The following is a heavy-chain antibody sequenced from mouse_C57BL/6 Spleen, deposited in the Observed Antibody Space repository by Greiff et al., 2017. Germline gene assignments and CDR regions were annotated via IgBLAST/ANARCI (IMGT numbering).Heavy chain of an antibody. V-gene: IGHV5-9*01. D-gene: IGHD2-4*01. CDR2: ISGGGGNT. J-gene: IGHJ3*01. CDR1: GFTFSSYT. Sequence: EVKVVESGGGLVKPGGSLKLSCAASGFTFSSYTMSWVRQTPEKRLEWVATISGGGGNTYYPDSVKGRFTISRDNAKNTLYLQMSSLRSEDTALYYGARHSGNYEYGVCDAWFAYWGQGTLVTVSA. CDR3: ARHSGNYEYGVCDAWFAY.